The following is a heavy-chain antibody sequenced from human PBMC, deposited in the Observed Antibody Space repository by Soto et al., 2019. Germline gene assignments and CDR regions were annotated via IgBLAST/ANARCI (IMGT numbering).Heavy chain of an antibody. CDR2: IYHSGST. Sequence: KTSETLSLTCAVSGYSISSGYYWGWIRQPPGKGLEWIGSIYHSGSTYYNPSLKSRVTISVDTSKNQFSLKLSSVTAADTAVYYCARVFSSTRKSDYFSRTPSFDPWGQGTLVTVSS. CDR3: ARVFSSTRKSDYFSRTPSFDP. D-gene: IGHD1-26*01. V-gene: IGHV4-38-2*01. J-gene: IGHJ5*02. CDR1: GYSISSGYY.